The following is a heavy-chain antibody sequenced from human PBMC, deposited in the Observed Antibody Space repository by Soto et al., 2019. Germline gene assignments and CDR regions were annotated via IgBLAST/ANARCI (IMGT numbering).Heavy chain of an antibody. CDR3: VRDQDYGDY. CDR1: GFTFSGYW. CDR2: INRDGTEQ. J-gene: IGHJ4*02. Sequence: EVQLVESGGGLVQPGGSLRLSCVASGFTFSGYWMAWVRQAPGKGLEWLANINRDGTEQYYVDSVKGRFTISRDNSKNSLYLQMNSLRAEDTAVYYCVRDQDYGDYWSQGTLVTVSS. V-gene: IGHV3-7*01.